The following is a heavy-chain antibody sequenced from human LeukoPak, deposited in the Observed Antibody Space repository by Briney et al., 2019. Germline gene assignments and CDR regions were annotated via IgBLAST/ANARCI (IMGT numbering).Heavy chain of an antibody. J-gene: IGHJ3*02. V-gene: IGHV5-51*01. Sequence: GESLKISCKGSGYSFTSYWIGWVRQMPGKGLEWMGIIYPGDSDTRYSPSFQGQVTISADKSISTAYLQWSSLKASDTAMYYCATTRDGGYGKWLIAFDIWGKGQWSPSLQ. CDR2: IYPGDSDT. CDR1: GYSFTSYW. CDR3: ATTRDGGYGKWLIAFDI. D-gene: IGHD5-12*01.